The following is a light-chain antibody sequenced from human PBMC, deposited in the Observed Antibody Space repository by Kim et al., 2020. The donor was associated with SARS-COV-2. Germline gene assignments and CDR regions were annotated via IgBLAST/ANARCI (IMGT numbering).Light chain of an antibody. J-gene: IGLJ2*01. CDR3: QSYNRDNVL. Sequence: GRTVTISCTRSSGSIDDNYVRVYQERPGGVPTAVVYEDDQRPSGVSVRFSGSIDNSYSSAYLTISGLRTEDEADYYCQSYNRDNVLFGGGTQLTVL. V-gene: IGLV6-57*03. CDR1: SGSIDDNY. CDR2: EDD.